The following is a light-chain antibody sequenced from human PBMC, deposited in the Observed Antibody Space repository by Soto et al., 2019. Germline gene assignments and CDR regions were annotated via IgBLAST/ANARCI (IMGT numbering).Light chain of an antibody. CDR1: QTISSW. J-gene: IGKJ1*01. CDR2: KAS. V-gene: IGKV1-5*03. CDR3: QHYNSYSEA. Sequence: DIQMNQSPSTLSGSVGDRVTITCRASQTISSWLAWYQQKPGKAPKLLIYKASTLKSGAPSRFSGSGSGTEFTLTISSLQPDDFATYYCQHYNSYSEAFGQGTKVDI.